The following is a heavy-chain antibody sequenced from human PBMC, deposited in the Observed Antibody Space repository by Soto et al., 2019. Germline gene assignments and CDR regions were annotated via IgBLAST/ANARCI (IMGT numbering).Heavy chain of an antibody. Sequence: QVQLQESGPGLVKPSETLSLTCTVSGGSVSSGSYYWSWIRQPPGKGLEWIGYIYYSGSTNYNPPLKSRVPLSVDTSKNQFSLKLSSVTAADTAVYYCARSLPAAAPPRDYYGMAVWGQGTTVTVSS. V-gene: IGHV4-61*01. CDR3: ARSLPAAAPPRDYYGMAV. CDR2: IYYSGST. D-gene: IGHD2-2*01. CDR1: GGSVSSGSYY. J-gene: IGHJ6*02.